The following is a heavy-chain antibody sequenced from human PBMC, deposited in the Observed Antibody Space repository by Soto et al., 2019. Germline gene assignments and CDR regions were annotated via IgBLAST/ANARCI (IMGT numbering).Heavy chain of an antibody. Sequence: PSETLSLTCTVSGGSISSSSYYWGWIRQPPGKGLEWIGSIYYSGSTYYNPSLKSRVTISVDTSKNQFSLKLSSVTAADTAVYYCARQGWLAAAASWFDPWGQGTLVTVS. CDR2: IYYSGST. CDR3: ARQGWLAAAASWFDP. V-gene: IGHV4-39*01. D-gene: IGHD6-13*01. J-gene: IGHJ5*02. CDR1: GGSISSSSYY.